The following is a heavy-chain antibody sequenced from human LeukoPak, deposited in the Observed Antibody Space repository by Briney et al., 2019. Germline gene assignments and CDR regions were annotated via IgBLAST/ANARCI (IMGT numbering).Heavy chain of an antibody. CDR2: IYYSGST. Sequence: SETLSLTCTVSGSSISSYYWTWIRQPPGKGLEWIGYIYYSGSTYYNPSLKSRVTISVDTSKNQFSLKLSSVTAADTAVYYCARVTLTPITMIVGNFDYWGQGTLVTVSS. D-gene: IGHD3-22*01. J-gene: IGHJ4*02. CDR3: ARVTLTPITMIVGNFDY. CDR1: GSSISSYY. V-gene: IGHV4-59*12.